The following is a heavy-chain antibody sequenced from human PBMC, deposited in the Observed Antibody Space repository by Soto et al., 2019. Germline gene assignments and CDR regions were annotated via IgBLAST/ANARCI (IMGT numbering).Heavy chain of an antibody. CDR1: GGTFSSYA. Sequence: SVKVSCKASGGTFSSYAISWVRQAPGQGLEWMGGIIPIFGTANYAQKFQGRVTITADESTSTAYMELSSLRSEDTAVYYCAISSGGVYYYDSSGYQIDYWGQGTRVTVSS. CDR2: IIPIFGTA. D-gene: IGHD3-22*01. V-gene: IGHV1-69*13. J-gene: IGHJ4*02. CDR3: AISSGGVYYYDSSGYQIDY.